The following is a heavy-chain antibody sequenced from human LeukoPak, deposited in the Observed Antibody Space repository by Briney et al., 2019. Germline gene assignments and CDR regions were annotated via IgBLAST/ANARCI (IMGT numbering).Heavy chain of an antibody. D-gene: IGHD3-22*01. V-gene: IGHV3-11*01. Sequence: GGSLRLSLAASGFTFSGYYMRWVRQAPGKGLGGVSYISSSGSTLYYGDSVKGRFTISRDNAKNSLFLQMNSLRAEDTAVYFCARTRKDYYDNSGLFDSWGQGTLVTVSS. CDR3: ARTRKDYYDNSGLFDS. J-gene: IGHJ4*02. CDR2: ISSSGSTL. CDR1: GFTFSGYY.